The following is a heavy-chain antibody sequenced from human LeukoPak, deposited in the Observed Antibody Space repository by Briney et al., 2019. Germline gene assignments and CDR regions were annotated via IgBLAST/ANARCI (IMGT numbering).Heavy chain of an antibody. CDR2: VHYSGST. Sequence: PSETLSLTCTVSGGSVSSGDYYWSWIRQPPGKGLEWIGYVHYSGSTNYNPSLKSRVTISLDTSKNQCSLKLSSVTAADTAVYYCVREWSTAEPRYYYYGMDVWGPGTTVTVSS. J-gene: IGHJ6*02. V-gene: IGHV4-61*08. CDR3: VREWSTAEPRYYYYGMDV. D-gene: IGHD3-3*01. CDR1: GGSVSSGDYY.